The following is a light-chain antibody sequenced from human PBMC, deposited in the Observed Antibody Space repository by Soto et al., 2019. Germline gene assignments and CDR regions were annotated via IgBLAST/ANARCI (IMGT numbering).Light chain of an antibody. CDR2: GAS. CDR1: QSVSSSY. V-gene: IGKV3-20*01. Sequence: EIVLAQSPGTLSLSPGERATLSCRASQSVSSSYLAWYQQKPGQAPRLLIYGASSRATGIPDRFSGSGAGTDFILTISRLEPEDFSVYYCQQYGSSPPIILGQGTRLEIK. CDR3: QQYGSSPPII. J-gene: IGKJ5*01.